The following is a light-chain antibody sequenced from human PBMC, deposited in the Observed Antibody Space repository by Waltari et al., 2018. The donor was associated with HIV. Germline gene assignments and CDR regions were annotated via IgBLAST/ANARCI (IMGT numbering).Light chain of an antibody. J-gene: IGLJ1*01. Sequence: QSVLTQPPSASGTPGQRVTISCSGSSSNIGSNTVNWYQQLPGTAPKLLIYSNNQWPSGVPDRFSGSKSGTSASLAISGLQSEDEADYYCAAWDDSLNAIFGTGTKVTVL. CDR1: SSNIGSNT. CDR3: AAWDDSLNAI. CDR2: SNN. V-gene: IGLV1-44*01.